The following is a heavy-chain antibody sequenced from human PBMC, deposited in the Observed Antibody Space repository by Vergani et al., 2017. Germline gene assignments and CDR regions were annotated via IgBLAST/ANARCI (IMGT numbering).Heavy chain of an antibody. CDR2: IWYDASNE. CDR3: AKVLGDTGGPTHLTEYYFDY. V-gene: IGHV3-33*06. J-gene: IGHJ4*02. CDR1: GFTFRSFG. Sequence: QVQLVESGGGVVQPGRSLRLSCTASGFTFRSFGMHWVRQAPGKGLEWVAVIWYDASNEKYADSVKGRFTISRDNSRNTLYLQMNSLRADDTALYFCAKVLGDTGGPTHLTEYYFDYWGQGTLVTVSS. D-gene: IGHD1-26*01.